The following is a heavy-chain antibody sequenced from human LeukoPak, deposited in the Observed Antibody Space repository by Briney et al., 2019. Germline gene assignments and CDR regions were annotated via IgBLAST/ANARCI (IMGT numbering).Heavy chain of an antibody. V-gene: IGHV6-1*01. CDR1: GDSVSSNSAA. CDR3: ARDSSGSYYWFDY. CDR2: SYYRSYWYN. D-gene: IGHD3-22*01. J-gene: IGHJ4*02. Sequence: SQTLSLTCALSGDSVSSNSAAWNWIRQSPSRGLEWLGRSYYRSYWYNDYAVSVKSRLTITPDTSKNQFSLQLNSVTPEDTAVYYCARDSSGSYYWFDYWGQGTLVTVSS.